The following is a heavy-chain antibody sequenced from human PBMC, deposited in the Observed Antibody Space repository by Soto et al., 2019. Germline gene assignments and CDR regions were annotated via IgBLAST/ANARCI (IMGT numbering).Heavy chain of an antibody. J-gene: IGHJ4*02. V-gene: IGHV3-23*01. CDR3: AKDRSQGAVAGTSDFDY. CDR2: ISGRGGRA. Sequence: GSLRLSCAASGFSFISYALNFFRHSPFKWLEWVSTISGRGGRAYYADSVKGRFTISRDNSKNALYLQLDSLRAEDTAVYYCAKDRSQGAVAGTSDFDYWGQGTLVTAPQ. CDR1: GFSFISYA. D-gene: IGHD6-19*01.